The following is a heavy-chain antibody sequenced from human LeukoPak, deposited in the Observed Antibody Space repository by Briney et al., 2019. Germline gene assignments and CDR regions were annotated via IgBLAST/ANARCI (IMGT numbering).Heavy chain of an antibody. CDR2: IIPIFGTA. Sequence: GASVKVSCKASGGTFSSYAISWVRQAPGQGLEWMGGIIPIFGTANYAQKFQGRVTITADESTSTAYMELSSLRSEDTAVYYCARTPYGDYYFDYWGQGTLVTVSS. D-gene: IGHD4-17*01. CDR3: ARTPYGDYYFDY. CDR1: GGTFSSYA. V-gene: IGHV1-69*13. J-gene: IGHJ4*02.